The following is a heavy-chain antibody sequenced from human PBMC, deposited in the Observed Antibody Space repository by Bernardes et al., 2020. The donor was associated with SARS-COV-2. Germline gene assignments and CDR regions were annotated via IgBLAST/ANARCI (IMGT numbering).Heavy chain of an antibody. Sequence: GGSLRLSCAASGFTFSSYGMHWVRQAPGKGLEWVAVIWYDGSNKYYADSVKGRFTISRDNSKNTLYLQMNSLRAEDTAVYYCARPRSPYSGYDFGGYWGQGTLVTVSS. V-gene: IGHV3-33*01. D-gene: IGHD5-12*01. J-gene: IGHJ4*02. CDR3: ARPRSPYSGYDFGGY. CDR1: GFTFSSYG. CDR2: IWYDGSNK.